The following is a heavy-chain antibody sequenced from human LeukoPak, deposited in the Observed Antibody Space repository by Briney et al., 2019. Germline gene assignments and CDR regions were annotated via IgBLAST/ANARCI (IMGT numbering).Heavy chain of an antibody. D-gene: IGHD3-22*01. CDR3: AKDHDSSGCFDY. CDR1: GFTFSSYA. J-gene: IGHJ4*02. V-gene: IGHV3-23*01. CDR2: ISGSGGST. Sequence: GGSLRLSCAATGFTFSSYAMSWVRQAPGKGLEWVSAISGSGGSTYYADSVKGRFTISRDNSKNTLYLQMNSLRAEDTAVYYCAKDHDSSGCFDYWGQGTLVTVPS.